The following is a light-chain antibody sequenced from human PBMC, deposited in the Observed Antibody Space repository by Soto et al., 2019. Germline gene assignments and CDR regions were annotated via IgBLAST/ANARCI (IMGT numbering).Light chain of an antibody. CDR3: QSYGSSLSRV. Sequence: QSVLTQPPSVSGAPGQRVTISCTGSSSNIGAGYDVHWYQQLPGTAPKLLIYGNSNRPSGVPDRVSGSKSGTSASLAITGLQAEDEADYYCQSYGSSLSRVFGGGTKLTVL. V-gene: IGLV1-40*01. J-gene: IGLJ2*01. CDR2: GNS. CDR1: SSNIGAGYD.